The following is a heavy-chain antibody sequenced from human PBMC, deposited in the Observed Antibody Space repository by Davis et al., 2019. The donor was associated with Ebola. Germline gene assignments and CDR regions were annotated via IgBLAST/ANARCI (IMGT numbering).Heavy chain of an antibody. CDR2: ISATGVDK. V-gene: IGHV3-23*01. CDR3: AEGGTNNFLGAN. Sequence: PGGSLRLSCAASGFTFSNYAMSWVRQAPGGGLEWVAGISATGVDKKYAYSVRGRFSISRDDSKNTLYLQMDSLRAEDTAVFDCAEGGTNNFLGANWGQGTLVTVSS. J-gene: IGHJ4*02. D-gene: IGHD2-8*01. CDR1: GFTFSNYA.